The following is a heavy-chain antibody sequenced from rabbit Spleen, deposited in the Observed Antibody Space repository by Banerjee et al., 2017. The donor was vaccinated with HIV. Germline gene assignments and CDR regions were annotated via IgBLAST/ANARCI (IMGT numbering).Heavy chain of an antibody. D-gene: IGHD2-1*01. CDR1: GVSFSDKDV. Sequence: QEQLVESGGGLVKPEGSLTLTCKASGVSFSDKDVMCWVRQAPGKGLEWIACISGGGSSTAYASWAKGRFTISKTSSTTVPLQMTSLTAADTATYFCARGSAAMTMLITGYYLSLWGQGTLVTVS. CDR2: ISGGGSST. CDR3: ARGSAAMTMLITGYYLSL. V-gene: IGHV1S45*01. J-gene: IGHJ6*01.